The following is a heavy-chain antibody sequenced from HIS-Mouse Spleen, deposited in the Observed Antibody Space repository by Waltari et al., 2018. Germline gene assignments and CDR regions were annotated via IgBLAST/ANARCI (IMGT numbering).Heavy chain of an antibody. Sequence: QLQLQESGTGLVKPSETLSLPCTVSGGSISSSSYYWGWIRKPPGKGLEWIGIIYYSGSTYYNPSLKSRVTISVDTSKNQFSLKLSSVTAADTAVYYCAREIPYSSSWYDWYFDLWGRGTLVTVSS. CDR2: IYYSGST. J-gene: IGHJ2*01. CDR1: GGSISSSSYY. V-gene: IGHV4-39*07. D-gene: IGHD6-13*01. CDR3: AREIPYSSSWYDWYFDL.